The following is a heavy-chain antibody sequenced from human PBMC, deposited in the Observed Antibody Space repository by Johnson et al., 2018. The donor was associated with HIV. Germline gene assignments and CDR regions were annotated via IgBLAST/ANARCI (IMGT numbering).Heavy chain of an antibody. D-gene: IGHD3-16*01. CDR1: GFTFSSYP. CDR3: ARGGKDHAFDI. J-gene: IGHJ3*02. Sequence: VYLVESGGGVVQPGTSLRLSCAASGFTFSSYPMHWVRQAPGKGLEWVAVISHDGSNEYHGDSVKGRFTISRDNPKNTLYLQMNSLRAEDTAVYYCARGGKDHAFDIWGQGTMVTVSS. CDR2: ISHDGSNE. V-gene: IGHV3-30*04.